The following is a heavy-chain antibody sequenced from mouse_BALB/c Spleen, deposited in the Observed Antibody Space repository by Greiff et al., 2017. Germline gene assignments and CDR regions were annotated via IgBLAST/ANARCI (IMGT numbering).Heavy chain of an antibody. Sequence: EVQLVESGGGLVQPGGSRKLSCAASGFTFSSFGMHWVRQAPEKGLEWVAYISSGSSTIYYADTVKGRFTISRDNPKITLFLQMTSLRSEDTAMYYCARGPYERYFDVWGAGTTVTVSS. CDR1: GFTFSSFG. D-gene: IGHD1-1*01. J-gene: IGHJ1*01. CDR2: ISSGSSTI. CDR3: ARGPYERYFDV. V-gene: IGHV5-17*02.